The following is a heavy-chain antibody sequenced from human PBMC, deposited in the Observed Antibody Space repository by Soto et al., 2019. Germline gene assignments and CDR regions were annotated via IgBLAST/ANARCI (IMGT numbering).Heavy chain of an antibody. J-gene: IGHJ4*02. D-gene: IGHD1-26*01. CDR3: ARRGSGSYYDY. CDR2: ISGSGGST. Sequence: EVQLLESGGGLVQPGGSLRLSCAASGFTFSSYAMRWVRQAPGKGLEWVSAISGSGGSTYYADSLQGRFTISRDNSKNTLYLQMNSLRAEDTAVYYCARRGSGSYYDYWGRGTLVTVSS. CDR1: GFTFSSYA. V-gene: IGHV3-23*01.